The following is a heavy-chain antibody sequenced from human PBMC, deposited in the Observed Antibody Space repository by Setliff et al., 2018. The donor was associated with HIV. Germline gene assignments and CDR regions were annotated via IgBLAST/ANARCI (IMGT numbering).Heavy chain of an antibody. V-gene: IGHV1-2*02. CDR1: GYTFTGNY. D-gene: IGHD4-17*01. J-gene: IGHJ3*01. CDR3: ARGQASNDYGVSF. CDR2: INPNSGGT. Sequence: GASVKVSCKASGYTFTGNYIHWVRQAPGQGLEWMGWINPNSGGTNYEQKFQGRVTMTRDTSISTAYMELSRLRSEDTAVYYCARGQASNDYGVSFWGQGTMVTVSS.